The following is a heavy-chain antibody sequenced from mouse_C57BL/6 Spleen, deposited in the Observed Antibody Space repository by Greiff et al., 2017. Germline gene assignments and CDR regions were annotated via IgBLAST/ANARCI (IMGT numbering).Heavy chain of an antibody. J-gene: IGHJ3*01. D-gene: IGHD1-1*01. V-gene: IGHV1-82*01. CDR1: GYTFTSYG. CDR3: ANYYCGSSPDWFAY. CDR2: IYPGDGDT. Sequence: QVQLQQSGAELARPGASVKLSCKASGYTFTSYGISWVKQRPGKGLEWIGRIYPGDGDTNYNGKFKGKATLTADKSSSTAYMQLSSLTSEDSAVYFCANYYCGSSPDWFAYWGQGTLVTVSA.